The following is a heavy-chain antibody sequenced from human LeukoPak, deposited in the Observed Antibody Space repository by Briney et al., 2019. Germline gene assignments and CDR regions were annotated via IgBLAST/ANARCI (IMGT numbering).Heavy chain of an antibody. V-gene: IGHV1-8*01. J-gene: IGHJ5*02. CDR1: GYTFTSYD. D-gene: IGHD3-3*01. Sequence: ASVKVSCKASGYTFTSYDINWVRQATGQGLEWMGWMNPNSGNTGYAQKFQGRVTMTRNTPISTAYMELSSLRSEDTAVYYCARGLGTYYDFWSGYSPYNWFDPWGQGTLVTVSS. CDR3: ARGLGTYYDFWSGYSPYNWFDP. CDR2: MNPNSGNT.